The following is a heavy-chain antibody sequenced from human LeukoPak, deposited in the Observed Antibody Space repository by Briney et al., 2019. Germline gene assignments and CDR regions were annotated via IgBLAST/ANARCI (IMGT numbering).Heavy chain of an antibody. CDR2: IKQDGSEK. CDR3: ARDPHDYGDPPSPVYYGMDV. J-gene: IGHJ6*02. Sequence: PGGSLRLSCAASGFTFSSYWMSWVRQAPGKGLEWVANIKQDGSEKYYVDSVKGRFTISRDNAKNSLYLQMNSLRAEDTAVYYCARDPHDYGDPPSPVYYGMDVWGQGTTVTVSS. V-gene: IGHV3-7*01. D-gene: IGHD4-17*01. CDR1: GFTFSSYW.